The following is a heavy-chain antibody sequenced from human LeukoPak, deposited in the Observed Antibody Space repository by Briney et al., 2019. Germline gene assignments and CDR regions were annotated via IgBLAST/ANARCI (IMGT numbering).Heavy chain of an antibody. CDR3: ARLYPPVVGWFDP. D-gene: IGHD2-2*02. Sequence: GGSLRLSCAASGFTFSTFAMSWVRQAPGKGLEWVSAIFGNGRTTYYADSVKGRFTISRDNSKNTLYLQMNSLRAEDTAVYYCARLYPPVVGWFDPWGQGTLVTVSS. J-gene: IGHJ5*02. V-gene: IGHV3-23*01. CDR2: IFGNGRTT. CDR1: GFTFSTFA.